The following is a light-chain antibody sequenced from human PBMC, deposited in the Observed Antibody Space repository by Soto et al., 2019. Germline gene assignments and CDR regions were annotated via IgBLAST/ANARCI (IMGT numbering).Light chain of an antibody. CDR3: QQSYSTPPYT. CDR2: AAS. J-gene: IGKJ2*01. Sequence: DIQMTQSPSSLSASVGDRVTITCRASQSISSYLNWYQQKPGKAPKLLIYAASSLQSGVPSRFSGSGSGTDFTLTISSLQPEDFATYYGQQSYSTPPYTFGQGTNLEIK. CDR1: QSISSY. V-gene: IGKV1-39*01.